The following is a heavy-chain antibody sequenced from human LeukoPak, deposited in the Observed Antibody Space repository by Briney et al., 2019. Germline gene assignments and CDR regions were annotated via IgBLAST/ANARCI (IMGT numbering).Heavy chain of an antibody. CDR3: SRESGPYCPFGH. CDR2: IYHTGST. V-gene: IGHV4-4*02. Sequence: KPSGTLSFTCAVSGGSISSDNWWSWVRQPPGKGLEWIGEIYHTGSTNYSPSLKSRDTISVDKSKNQFSLNLSSVNGADTAVYYCSRESGPYCPFGHWGQGTLVAVTS. CDR1: GGSISSDNW. J-gene: IGHJ5*02. D-gene: IGHD1-26*01.